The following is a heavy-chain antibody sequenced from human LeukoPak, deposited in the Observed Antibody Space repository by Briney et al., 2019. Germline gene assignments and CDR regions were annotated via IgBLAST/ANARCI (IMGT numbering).Heavy chain of an antibody. V-gene: IGHV3-21*01. CDR2: ISSSSSYI. D-gene: IGHD2-8*01. Sequence: GGSLRLSCAASGFTFSSYTMNWVRQAPGKGLEWVSSISSSSSYISYADSVKGRFTISRDNDKNSLSLQMNSLRAEDTAVYYCAREGIVLMVYHFDYWGQGTLVTVSS. CDR3: AREGIVLMVYHFDY. J-gene: IGHJ4*02. CDR1: GFTFSSYT.